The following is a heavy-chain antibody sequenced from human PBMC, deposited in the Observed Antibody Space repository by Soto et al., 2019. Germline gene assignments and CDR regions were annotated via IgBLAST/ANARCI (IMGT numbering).Heavy chain of an antibody. Sequence: GGSLRLSCAASGFTFSSYAMSWVRQAPGKGLEWVSAISGSGGSTYYADSVKGRFTISRDNSKNTLYLQMNSLRAEDTAVYYCAKNLYYYDSSGYYSPPAWGQGTLVTVSS. D-gene: IGHD3-22*01. CDR3: AKNLYYYDSSGYYSPPA. V-gene: IGHV3-23*01. J-gene: IGHJ5*02. CDR2: ISGSGGST. CDR1: GFTFSSYA.